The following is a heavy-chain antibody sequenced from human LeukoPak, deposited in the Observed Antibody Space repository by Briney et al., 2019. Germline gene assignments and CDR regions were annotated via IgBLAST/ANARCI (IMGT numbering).Heavy chain of an antibody. V-gene: IGHV3-30*18. Sequence: GGSLRLSCAASGFTFSSYGMHWVRQAPGKGLEGVAVISYDGSNKYYADSVKGRFTISRDNSKNTLYLQMNSLRAEDTAVYYCAKDHDSSGWYREAHYYYGMDVWGQGTTVTVSS. J-gene: IGHJ6*02. CDR1: GFTFSSYG. D-gene: IGHD6-19*01. CDR3: AKDHDSSGWYREAHYYYGMDV. CDR2: ISYDGSNK.